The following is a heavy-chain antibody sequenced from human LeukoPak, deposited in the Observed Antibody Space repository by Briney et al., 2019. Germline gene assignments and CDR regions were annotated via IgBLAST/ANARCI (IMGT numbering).Heavy chain of an antibody. V-gene: IGHV4-59*12. D-gene: IGHD6-6*01. J-gene: IGHJ4*02. Sequence: SETLSLTCTVSGGSISSYYWSWIRQPPGKGLEWIGYIYYSGSANYNPSLKSRVTISVDTSKNQFSLKLSSVTAADTAVYYCARDRAFEYSDTGSFDYWGQGTLVTVSS. CDR1: GGSISSYY. CDR3: ARDRAFEYSDTGSFDY. CDR2: IYYSGSA.